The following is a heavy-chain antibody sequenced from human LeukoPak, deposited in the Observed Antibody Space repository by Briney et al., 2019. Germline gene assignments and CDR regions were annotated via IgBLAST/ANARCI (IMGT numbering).Heavy chain of an antibody. CDR3: ARGTVVVPAAMYYYYYMDV. CDR1: GGSITSHY. J-gene: IGHJ6*03. Sequence: PSETLSLTCTVSGGSITSHYWSWIRQPPGKGLEWIGRIYTSGSTNYNPSLKSRVTISVDTSKNQFSLKLSSVTAADTAVYYCARGTVVVPAAMYYYYYMDVWGKGTTVTVSS. V-gene: IGHV4-4*07. D-gene: IGHD2-2*01. CDR2: IYTSGST.